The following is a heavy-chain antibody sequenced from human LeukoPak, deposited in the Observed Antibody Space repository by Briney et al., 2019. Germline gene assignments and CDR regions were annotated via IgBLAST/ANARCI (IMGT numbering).Heavy chain of an antibody. J-gene: IGHJ4*02. CDR2: IIPILGIA. Sequence: GASVKVSCKASGGTFSSYAISWVRQAPGQGLEWMGRIIPILGIANYAQKFQGRVTITADKSTSTAYMELSSLRSEDTAVYYCARAETYSSSWCRIWGQGTLVTVSS. CDR3: ARAETYSSSWCRI. CDR1: GGTFSSYA. D-gene: IGHD6-13*01. V-gene: IGHV1-69*04.